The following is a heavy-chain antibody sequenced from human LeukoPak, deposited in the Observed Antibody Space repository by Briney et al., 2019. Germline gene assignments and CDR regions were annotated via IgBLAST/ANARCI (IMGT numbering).Heavy chain of an antibody. V-gene: IGHV5-51*01. CDR3: ARRTLGYCSSTSCLPRENWFDP. Sequence: GESLKISCKGSGYSFTSYWIGWVRQMPGKGLEWMGIIYPGDSGTRYSPSFQGQVTISADKSISTAYLQWSSLKASDTAMYYCARRTLGYCSSTSCLPRENWFDPWGQGTLVTVSS. CDR2: IYPGDSGT. D-gene: IGHD2-2*01. J-gene: IGHJ5*02. CDR1: GYSFTSYW.